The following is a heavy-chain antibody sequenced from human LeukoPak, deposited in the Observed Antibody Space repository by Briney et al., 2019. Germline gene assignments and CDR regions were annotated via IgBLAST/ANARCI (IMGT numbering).Heavy chain of an antibody. D-gene: IGHD3-9*01. Sequence: GGSLRLSCAASGYTFSSYWMSWVRQAPGKGLEWVANIEQDGSEKYYVDSVKGRFTISRDNAKNSLYLQMNSLRAEDTAVYYCAREGILTGYYTYFDYWGQGTLVTVSS. V-gene: IGHV3-7*01. CDR3: AREGILTGYYTYFDY. CDR2: IEQDGSEK. J-gene: IGHJ4*02. CDR1: GYTFSSYW.